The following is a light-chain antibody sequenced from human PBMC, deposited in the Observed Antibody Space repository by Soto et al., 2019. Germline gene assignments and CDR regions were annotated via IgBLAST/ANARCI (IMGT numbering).Light chain of an antibody. V-gene: IGKV3-20*01. CDR1: QSVDSSF. CDR3: QQYVSSVT. CDR2: GAS. J-gene: IGKJ1*01. Sequence: DIVLTQSPGSLSLSPGERATLSCRASQSVDSSFFAWYQQKPGQAPRLLIYGASKRATGTPDRFSGSGSGTDFTLTITRLEPEDFAVYCCQQYVSSVTFGQGTKVEIK.